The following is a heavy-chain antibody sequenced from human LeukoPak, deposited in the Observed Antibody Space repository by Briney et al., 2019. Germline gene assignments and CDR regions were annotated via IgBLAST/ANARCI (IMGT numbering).Heavy chain of an antibody. CDR1: GDSLRKSTFY. D-gene: IGHD6-13*01. V-gene: IGHV4-39*07. CDR3: ARAEDGIASYYYGMDV. CDR2: IYYSGGA. Sequence: SETLSLTCTVSGDSLRKSTFYWVWIRQPPGKGLEWIGSIYYSGGADYNPSLQSRVTISVDTSKNQFSLKLSSVTAADTAVYYCARAEDGIASYYYGMDVWGQGTTVTVSS. J-gene: IGHJ6*02.